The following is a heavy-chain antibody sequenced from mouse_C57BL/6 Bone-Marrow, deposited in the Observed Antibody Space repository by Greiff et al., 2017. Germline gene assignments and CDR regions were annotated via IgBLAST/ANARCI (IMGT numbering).Heavy chain of an antibody. CDR2: IYPRSGNT. CDR3: AKEGGYYKGFAY. Sequence: VQVVESGAELARPGASVKLSCKASGYTFTSYGISWVKQRTGQGLEWIGEIYPRSGNTYYNEKFKGKATLTADKSSSTAYMELRSLTSEDSAVYFCAKEGGYYKGFAYWGQGTLVTVSA. V-gene: IGHV1-81*01. CDR1: GYTFTSYG. J-gene: IGHJ3*01. D-gene: IGHD2-3*01.